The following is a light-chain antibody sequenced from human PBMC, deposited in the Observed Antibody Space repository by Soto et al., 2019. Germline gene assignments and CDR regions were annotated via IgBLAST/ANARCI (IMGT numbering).Light chain of an antibody. CDR3: QQYGSSPPVT. J-gene: IGKJ4*01. Sequence: EMVLTQSPGALSLSPGERAMLPGSPNQSISSSRYLAWYQQKPGQAPRLLTYGASSRATGIPDRFSASGSGTDFTLTISRLEPEDFAVYYCQQYGSSPPVTFGGGTKVEIK. CDR1: QSISSSRY. CDR2: GAS. V-gene: IGKV3-20*01.